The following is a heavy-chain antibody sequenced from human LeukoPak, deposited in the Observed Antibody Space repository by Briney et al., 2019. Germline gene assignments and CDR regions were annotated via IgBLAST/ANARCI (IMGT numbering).Heavy chain of an antibody. V-gene: IGHV1-2*02. CDR1: GYTFTGYY. CDR2: INPNSGGA. CDR3: ARERSRGITVSKYYVDY. J-gene: IGHJ4*02. Sequence: AWVKVSCKASGYTFTGYYIHGVRQAPGQEREGMGWINPNSGGANYAQRFQGRVTMTRATSISTAYMELRSLTSDDTAVYYCARERSRGITVSKYYVDYWGREPWSPSRQ. D-gene: IGHD3-10*01.